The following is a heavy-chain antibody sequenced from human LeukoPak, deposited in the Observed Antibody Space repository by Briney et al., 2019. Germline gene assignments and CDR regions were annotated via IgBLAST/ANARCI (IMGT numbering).Heavy chain of an antibody. V-gene: IGHV4-31*03. CDR3: ARSPSRGCMPRCVYFDY. CDR2: IYYSGST. CDR1: GGSISSGGYY. Sequence: SETLSLTCTVSGGSISSGGYYWSWIRQHPGKGLEWIGYIYYSGSTYYNPSPKSRVTISVDTSKNQFSLKLSSVTAADTAVYYCARSPSRGCMPRCVYFDYWGQGTLVTVSS. J-gene: IGHJ4*02. D-gene: IGHD2-8*01.